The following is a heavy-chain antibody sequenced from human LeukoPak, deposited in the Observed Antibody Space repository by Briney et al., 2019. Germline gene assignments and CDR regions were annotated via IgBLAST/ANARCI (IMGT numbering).Heavy chain of an antibody. D-gene: IGHD4-17*01. V-gene: IGHV4-39*07. J-gene: IGHJ5*02. CDR1: GGSISSSSYY. Sequence: SETLSLTCTVSGGSISSSSYYWGWIRQPPGKGLEWIGSIYYSGTTYYNPSLKSRVTISVDTSKNQFSLKLSSVTAADTAVYYCARVCSTVCWFDPWGQGTLVTVSS. CDR2: IYYSGTT. CDR3: ARVCSTVCWFDP.